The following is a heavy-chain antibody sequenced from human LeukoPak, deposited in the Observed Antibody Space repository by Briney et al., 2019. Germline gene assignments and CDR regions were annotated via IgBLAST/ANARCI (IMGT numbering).Heavy chain of an antibody. D-gene: IGHD2-21*02. CDR2: INPNSGDT. J-gene: IGHJ6*03. CDR1: GYTFTSYA. V-gene: IGHV1-2*02. Sequence: ASVKVSCKASGYTFTSYAMNWVRQAPGQGLEWMGWINPNSGDTKYAQKFQGRVTMTRDTSNNTVYMDLTRLIFDDTAMYYCARDGVFRFEVGDVYYCYMDVWGKGTTVIISS. CDR3: ARDGVFRFEVGDVYYCYMDV.